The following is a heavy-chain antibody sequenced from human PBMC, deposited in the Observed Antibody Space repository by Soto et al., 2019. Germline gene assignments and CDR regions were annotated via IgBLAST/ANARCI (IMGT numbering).Heavy chain of an antibody. CDR1: GFTFSSYA. V-gene: IGHV3-23*01. D-gene: IGHD3-10*01. CDR2: ISGSGGST. Sequence: GSLRLSCAASGFTFSSYAMSWVPQAPGKGLEWVSAISGSGGSTYYADSVKGRFTISRDNSKNTLYLQMNSLRAEDTAVYYCAKDSMVRGVIRYYFDYWGQGTLVTVSS. CDR3: AKDSMVRGVIRYYFDY. J-gene: IGHJ4*02.